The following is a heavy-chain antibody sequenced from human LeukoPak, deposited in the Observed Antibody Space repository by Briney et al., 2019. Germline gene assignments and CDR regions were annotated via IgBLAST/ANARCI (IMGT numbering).Heavy chain of an antibody. Sequence: SVKVSCKASGGTFSSYAISWVRQAPGQGLEWMGGIIPIFGTANYAQKFQGRVTITADESTSTAYMELSSLRSEDTAVYYCARTYLCSSSWYRQAFDIWGQGTMVTVSS. D-gene: IGHD6-13*01. V-gene: IGHV1-69*13. CDR1: GGTFSSYA. CDR2: IIPIFGTA. CDR3: ARTYLCSSSWYRQAFDI. J-gene: IGHJ3*02.